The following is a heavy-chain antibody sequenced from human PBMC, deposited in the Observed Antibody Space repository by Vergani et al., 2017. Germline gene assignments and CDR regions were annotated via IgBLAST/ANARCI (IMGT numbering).Heavy chain of an antibody. V-gene: IGHV5-10-1*03. D-gene: IGHD3-22*01. CDR1: GYIFTSYW. Sequence: EVQLVQSGAEVKKPGESLRISCKGSGYIFTSYWISWVRQMPGKGVEGLGRIDPSDSYTNYSPSFQGHVTISADKSISTPYLQWSSLKASDTAMYYCARVGWSYYDSSGCYYAPGGWFAPWGQGTLVTVSS. J-gene: IGHJ5*02. CDR3: ARVGWSYYDSSGCYYAPGGWFAP. CDR2: IDPSDSYT.